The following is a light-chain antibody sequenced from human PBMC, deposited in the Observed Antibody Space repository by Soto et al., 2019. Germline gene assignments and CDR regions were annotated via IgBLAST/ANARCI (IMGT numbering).Light chain of an antibody. V-gene: IGKV3-20*01. CDR1: QSVSSYY. Sequence: EIVLTQSPGTLSLSPGEGATLSCRASQSVSSYYLGWYQQKPGQAPRLLIYGASSRATGIPGRFSGSGSGTDFTLTISRLEPEDFAVYYCQQYGSSPPVTFGGGTKVEIK. J-gene: IGKJ4*01. CDR3: QQYGSSPPVT. CDR2: GAS.